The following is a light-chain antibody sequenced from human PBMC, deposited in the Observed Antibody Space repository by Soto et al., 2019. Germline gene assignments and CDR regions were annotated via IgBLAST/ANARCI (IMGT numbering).Light chain of an antibody. Sequence: EIVLTQSPGTLSLSPGERATLSCRASQSVSSSYLVWYQQRPGQPPRLLIYGTSNRAAGIPDRFTGTGSGTDFTLTIYRLEPEDSAVDYCQQYGASALTCGGGTKVEIK. CDR1: QSVSSSY. J-gene: IGKJ4*01. CDR2: GTS. CDR3: QQYGASALT. V-gene: IGKV3-20*01.